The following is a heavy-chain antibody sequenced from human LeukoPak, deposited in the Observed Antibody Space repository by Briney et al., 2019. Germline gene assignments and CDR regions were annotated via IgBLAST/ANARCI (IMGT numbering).Heavy chain of an antibody. Sequence: SETLSLTCTVSGGSISNSYYYWGWTRQPPGEALEWIGSIYYSGTTYYKPSLKSRVTISVDTSKNQFSLRLSSVTAADTAVYYCASGGWLQSAGYYYYYGMDVWGQGTTVTVSS. D-gene: IGHD5-24*01. V-gene: IGHV4-39*01. CDR3: ASGGWLQSAGYYYYYGMDV. CDR2: IYYSGTT. CDR1: GGSISNSYYY. J-gene: IGHJ6*02.